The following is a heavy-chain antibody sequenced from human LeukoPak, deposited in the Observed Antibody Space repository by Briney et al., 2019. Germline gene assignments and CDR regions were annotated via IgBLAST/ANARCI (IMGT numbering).Heavy chain of an antibody. Sequence: GGSLRLSCAASGFTFSSYAMHWVRQAPGKGLEWVAVISYDGSNKYYADSVKGRFTISRDNSKNTLYLQMNSLRAEDTAVYYCARDLYEHDYSTPDYWGQGTLVTVSS. D-gene: IGHD4-11*01. CDR2: ISYDGSNK. CDR3: ARDLYEHDYSTPDY. J-gene: IGHJ4*02. CDR1: GFTFSSYA. V-gene: IGHV3-30-3*01.